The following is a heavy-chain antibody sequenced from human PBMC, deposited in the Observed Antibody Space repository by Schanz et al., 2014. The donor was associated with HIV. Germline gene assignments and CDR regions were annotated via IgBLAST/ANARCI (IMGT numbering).Heavy chain of an antibody. Sequence: QVQLVESGGGVVQPGRSLRLSCAASGFTFSSYGMHWVRQAPGKGLEWVAVISYDGSNKYYADSVKGRFTISRDISKNTLYLQMNSLRAEDTAVYYCASGVRGHYYYYAMDVWGQGTTVTVSS. CDR2: ISYDGSNK. CDR3: ASGVRGHYYYYAMDV. CDR1: GFTFSSYG. D-gene: IGHD3-16*01. J-gene: IGHJ6*02. V-gene: IGHV3-30*03.